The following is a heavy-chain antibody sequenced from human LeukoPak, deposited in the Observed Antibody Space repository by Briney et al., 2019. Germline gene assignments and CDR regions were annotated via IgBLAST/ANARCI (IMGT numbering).Heavy chain of an antibody. J-gene: IGHJ4*02. V-gene: IGHV3-23*01. Sequence: GGSLRLSCAASGFTFSSYAMSWVRQAPGKGLEWVSAISGSGGSTYYADSVKGRFTISRDNSKNTLYLQMNSLRAEDTAIYYCAKDTGPAAGITADYWGQGILVTVSS. CDR1: GFTFSSYA. D-gene: IGHD6-13*01. CDR3: AKDTGPAAGITADY. CDR2: ISGSGGST.